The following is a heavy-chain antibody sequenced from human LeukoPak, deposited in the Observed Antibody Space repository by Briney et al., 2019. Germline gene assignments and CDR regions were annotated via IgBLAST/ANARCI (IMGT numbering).Heavy chain of an antibody. Sequence: GGSLRLSCAASGFTFSSYGMHWVRQAPGKGLEWVAVIWYDGSNKYYADSVKGRFTISRDNSKNTLYLQMNSLRAEDTAVYYCARDKIFAHDYYYYGMDVWGQGTTVTVSS. J-gene: IGHJ6*02. CDR3: ARDKIFAHDYYYYGMDV. CDR1: GFTFSSYG. V-gene: IGHV3-30*19. CDR2: IWYDGSNK.